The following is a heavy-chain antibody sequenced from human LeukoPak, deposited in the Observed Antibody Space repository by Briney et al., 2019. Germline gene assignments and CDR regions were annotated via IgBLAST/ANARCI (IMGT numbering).Heavy chain of an antibody. CDR3: ASLRTVSHYYGMDV. CDR1: GLTFSSYS. Sequence: GGSLRLSCAASGLTFSSYSMNWVRQAPGKGLEWVSSISSSSSYIYYADSVKGRFTISRDNAKNSLYLQMNSLRAEDTAVYYCASLRTVSHYYGMDVWGKGTTVTVSS. CDR2: ISSSSSYI. V-gene: IGHV3-21*01. J-gene: IGHJ6*04. D-gene: IGHD4-17*01.